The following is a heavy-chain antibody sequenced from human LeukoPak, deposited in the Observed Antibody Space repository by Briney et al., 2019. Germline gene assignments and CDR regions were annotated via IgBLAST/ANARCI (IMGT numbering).Heavy chain of an antibody. Sequence: GGSLRLSCAASGFSFITYNMNWVRQAPGKGLEWVSSISSSSSYIYYADSVKGRFTISRDNAKNSLDLQMNSLRAEDTAVYYCARDRDADGFDYWGQGTLVTVSS. D-gene: IGHD5-24*01. V-gene: IGHV3-21*01. CDR2: ISSSSSYI. J-gene: IGHJ4*02. CDR3: ARDRDADGFDY. CDR1: GFSFITYN.